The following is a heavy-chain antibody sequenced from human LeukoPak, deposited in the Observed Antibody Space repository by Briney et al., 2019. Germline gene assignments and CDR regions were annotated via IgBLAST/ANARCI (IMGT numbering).Heavy chain of an antibody. CDR1: GFTFSSYG. CDR3: AKEVDYGSGSYRSCDY. CDR2: ISGSGGST. D-gene: IGHD3-10*01. Sequence: WGSLRLSCAASGFTFSSYGMSWVRQAPGKGLEWVSAISGSGGSTYYADSVKGRFTISRDNSKNTLYLQMNSLRAEDTAVYYCAKEVDYGSGSYRSCDYWGQGTLVTVSS. V-gene: IGHV3-23*01. J-gene: IGHJ4*02.